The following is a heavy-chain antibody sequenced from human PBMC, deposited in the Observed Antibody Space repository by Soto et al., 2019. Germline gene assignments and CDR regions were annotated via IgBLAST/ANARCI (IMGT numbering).Heavy chain of an antibody. D-gene: IGHD1-26*01. CDR3: ARFQHFSGTTITNDFDI. V-gene: IGHV4-4*07. CDR1: CCSISNYY. Sequence: QVQLQEPGPGLVKPSETLSLTCTVSCCSISNYYWYWIRQPAGKGLECIGRIYSSGTSIYNPTLENRVTMSLDTSKNQFSLKLMTVSAADTAVYSCARFQHFSGTTITNDFDIWGQGTMDTISS. J-gene: IGHJ3*02. CDR2: IYSSGTS.